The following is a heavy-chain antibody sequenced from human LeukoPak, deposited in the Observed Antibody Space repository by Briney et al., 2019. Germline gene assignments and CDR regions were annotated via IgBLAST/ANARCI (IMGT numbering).Heavy chain of an antibody. D-gene: IGHD6-13*01. Sequence: GASVKVSCKASGYSFTDYYIHWVRQAPGQGLEWMRWINPHSGGRNLAQKFQGRVTMTRDTSITTAYLELSGLTSDDTAMYYCAKVRDRLSSFYPAAWGQGTLVSVSS. J-gene: IGHJ4*02. V-gene: IGHV1-2*02. CDR1: GYSFTDYY. CDR3: AKVRDRLSSFYPAA. CDR2: INPHSGGR.